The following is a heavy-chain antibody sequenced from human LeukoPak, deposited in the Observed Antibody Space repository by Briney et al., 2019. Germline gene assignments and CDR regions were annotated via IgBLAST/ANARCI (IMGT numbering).Heavy chain of an antibody. Sequence: GGSLRLSCAASAFTFSSYAMHWVRQAPGKGLEWVAVISYDGSNKYYADSVKGRFTISRDNSKNTLYLQMNSLRAEDTAIYYCARAAAGARDSWGQGTLVTVSS. CDR2: ISYDGSNK. J-gene: IGHJ4*02. CDR1: AFTFSSYA. D-gene: IGHD6-13*01. V-gene: IGHV3-30-3*01. CDR3: ARAAAGARDS.